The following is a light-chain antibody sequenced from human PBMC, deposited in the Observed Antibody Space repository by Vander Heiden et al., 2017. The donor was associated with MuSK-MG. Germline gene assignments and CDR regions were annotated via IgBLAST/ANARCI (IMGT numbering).Light chain of an antibody. Sequence: EIVLTQSPGTLSLSPGERATLSCRASQSVSSSYLAWYQQKPGQAPRLLIYGASSRATGIPDRFSGSGYGTDFTLTISRREPEEFAVYYCQQHGSSPPYTFGQGTKLEIK. J-gene: IGKJ2*01. V-gene: IGKV3-20*01. CDR3: QQHGSSPPYT. CDR1: QSVSSSY. CDR2: GAS.